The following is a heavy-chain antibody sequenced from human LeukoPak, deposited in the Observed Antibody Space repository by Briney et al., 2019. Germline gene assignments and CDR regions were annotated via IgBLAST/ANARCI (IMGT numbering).Heavy chain of an antibody. CDR1: GYTFTSYG. Sequence: ASVKVSCKASGYTFTSYGISWVRQAPGQGLEWMGYIITYNGNTNYAQKLQGRVTMTTDTSTSTAYMELRSLRSDDTAVYYCARSDGHYYDSSGLDYWGQGTLVTVSS. V-gene: IGHV1-18*01. J-gene: IGHJ4*02. D-gene: IGHD3-22*01. CDR3: ARSDGHYYDSSGLDY. CDR2: IITYNGNT.